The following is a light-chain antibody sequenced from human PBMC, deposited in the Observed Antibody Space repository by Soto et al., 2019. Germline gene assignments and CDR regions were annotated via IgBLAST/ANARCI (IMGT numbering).Light chain of an antibody. Sequence: EIVLTQSPATLSLSPGERATLSCRASQSVSSYLAWYQQIPGRAPRLLINDASRRATGIPDRFSGSGSGTDFTLTISRLEPEDFAVYYCQQYGSSPPTFGQGTKVDIK. CDR3: QQYGSSPPT. J-gene: IGKJ1*01. CDR2: DAS. CDR1: QSVSSY. V-gene: IGKV3-20*01.